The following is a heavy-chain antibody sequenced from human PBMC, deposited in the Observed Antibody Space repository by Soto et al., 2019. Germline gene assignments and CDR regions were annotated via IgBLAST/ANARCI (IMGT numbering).Heavy chain of an antibody. D-gene: IGHD6-19*01. CDR2: INHSGST. Sequence: PSETLSLTCAVYGGSFSGYYWSWIRQPPGKGLEWIGEINHSGSTNYNPSLKSRVTISVDTSKNQFSLKLSSVTAADTAVYYCARNTVAGSPIDYWGQGTLVTVSS. CDR3: ARNTVAGSPIDY. CDR1: GGSFSGYY. J-gene: IGHJ4*02. V-gene: IGHV4-34*01.